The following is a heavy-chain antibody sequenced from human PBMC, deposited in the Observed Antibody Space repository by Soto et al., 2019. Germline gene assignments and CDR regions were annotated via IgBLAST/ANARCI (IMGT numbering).Heavy chain of an antibody. CDR1: GFTVSTYY. V-gene: IGHV3-66*01. Sequence: GGSLRLSCAASGFTVSTYYMTWVRQAPGKGLEWVSVIYSGGTPYYADSVRGRFTISRDNSKNTLYLQMNSLRAEDTAVYYCARWSGIYYFYMDVWGKGTTVTVSS. CDR2: IYSGGTP. CDR3: ARWSGIYYFYMDV. D-gene: IGHD2-15*01. J-gene: IGHJ6*03.